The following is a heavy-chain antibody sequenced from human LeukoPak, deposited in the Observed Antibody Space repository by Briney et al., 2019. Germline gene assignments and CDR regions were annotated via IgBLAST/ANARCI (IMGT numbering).Heavy chain of an antibody. CDR1: GYTFTGYY. CDR3: AKRSIAARPNYYYYMDV. J-gene: IGHJ6*03. D-gene: IGHD6-6*01. V-gene: IGHV1-2*02. CDR2: INPNSGGT. Sequence: ASVKVSCKASGYTFTGYYMHWVRQAPGQGLEWMGWINPNSGGTNYAQKFQGRVTMTRDTSISTAYMELSRLRSGDTAVYYCAKRSIAARPNYYYYMDVWGKGTTVTVSS.